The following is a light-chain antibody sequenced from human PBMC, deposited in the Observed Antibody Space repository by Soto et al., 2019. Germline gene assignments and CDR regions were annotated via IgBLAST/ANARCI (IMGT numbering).Light chain of an antibody. J-gene: IGKJ1*01. Sequence: EIVLTQSPATLALSPGERATLSCRASQSVNNYLAWYQQKPGQAPRLLIYGASNRATGIPDRFSGSGSGTDFTLTISRLEPEDFAVYYCQQYGSSGTFGQGTKVDIK. CDR2: GAS. CDR1: QSVNNY. V-gene: IGKV3-20*01. CDR3: QQYGSSGT.